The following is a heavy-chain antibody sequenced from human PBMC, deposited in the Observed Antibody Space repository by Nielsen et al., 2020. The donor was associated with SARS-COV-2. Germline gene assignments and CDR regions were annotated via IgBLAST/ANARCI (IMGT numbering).Heavy chain of an antibody. J-gene: IGHJ6*02. Sequence: WIRQPPGKGLEWIGEIYHSGSTNYNPSLKSRVTISVDKSKNQFSLKLSSVTAADTAVYYCARGPISRYFDWLPILSGGDRYYYYGMDVWGQGTTVTVSS. V-gene: IGHV4-4*02. D-gene: IGHD3-9*01. CDR2: IYHSGST. CDR3: ARGPISRYFDWLPILSGGDRYYYYGMDV.